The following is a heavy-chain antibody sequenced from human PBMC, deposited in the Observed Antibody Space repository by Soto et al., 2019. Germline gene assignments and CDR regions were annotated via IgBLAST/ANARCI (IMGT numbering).Heavy chain of an antibody. CDR3: ARFGAATVAFDI. D-gene: IGHD4-17*01. CDR2: ISGSGGST. CDR1: GFTFSSYA. Sequence: GGSLRLSCAASGFTFSSYAMSWVRQAPGKGLEWVSAISGSGGSTYYADSVKGRFTISRDNSKNTLYLQMNSLRAEDTAVYYCARFGAATVAFDIWGQGTMVTVSS. V-gene: IGHV3-23*01. J-gene: IGHJ3*02.